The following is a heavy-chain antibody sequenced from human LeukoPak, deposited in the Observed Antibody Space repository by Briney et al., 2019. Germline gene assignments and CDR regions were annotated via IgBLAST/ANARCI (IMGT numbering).Heavy chain of an antibody. CDR1: GFTFSSYE. J-gene: IGHJ4*02. CDR3: ALTTVKGVVDY. D-gene: IGHD4-17*01. CDR2: ISSSGSTI. Sequence: PGGSLRLSCAASGFTFSSYEMNWVRQAPGKGLEWVSYISSSGSTIYYADSVKGRFTISRDNAKNSLYLQMNSLRAEDTAVYYCALTTVKGVVDYWGQGTLVTVSS. V-gene: IGHV3-48*03.